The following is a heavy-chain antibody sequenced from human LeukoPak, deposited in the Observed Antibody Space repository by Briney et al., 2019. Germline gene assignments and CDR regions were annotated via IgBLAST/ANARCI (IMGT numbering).Heavy chain of an antibody. V-gene: IGHV3-30*04. CDR2: ISYDGSNE. J-gene: IGHJ4*02. CDR3: ASVLTG. Sequence: GSLRLSCAASGFTFSSYVMHWVRQAPGKGLEWVAIISYDGSNEYYADSVKGRFTISRDNAKNSLYLQMNSLRAEDTAVYYCASVLTGWGQGTLVTVSS. CDR1: GFTFSSYV.